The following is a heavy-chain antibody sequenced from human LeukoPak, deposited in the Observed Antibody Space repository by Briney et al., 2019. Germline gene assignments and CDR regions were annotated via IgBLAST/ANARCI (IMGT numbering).Heavy chain of an antibody. J-gene: IGHJ4*02. D-gene: IGHD3-22*01. CDR1: GCSISSSSYH. CDR2: IYYSGST. CDR3: ARGLFDYYDSSGYFDY. V-gene: IGHV4-39*07. Sequence: SETLSLTCTVSGCSISSSSYHWGWIPQPPGKGLEWIGSIYYSGSTNYNPSLKSRVTISVDTSKNQFSLKLSSGAAADTAVYYCARGLFDYYDSSGYFDYWGQGTLVTVSS.